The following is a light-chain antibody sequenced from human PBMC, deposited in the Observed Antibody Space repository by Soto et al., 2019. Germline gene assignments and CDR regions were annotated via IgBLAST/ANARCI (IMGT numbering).Light chain of an antibody. CDR1: QTISSW. V-gene: IGKV1-5*03. Sequence: DIQMTHSPSARSGSVVGGVTITFLASQTISSWLAWYQQKPGKANKLLIYKAYTLKSGVKSRFSGSGSGTEFTLTIRSMQADDFATYYCKKYNNYQWTCGNGTKGDIK. CDR3: KKYNNYQWT. CDR2: KAY. J-gene: IGKJ1*01.